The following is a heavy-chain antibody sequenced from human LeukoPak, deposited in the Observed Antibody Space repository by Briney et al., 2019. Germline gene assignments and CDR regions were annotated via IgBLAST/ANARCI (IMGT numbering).Heavy chain of an antibody. CDR2: VCHTGST. CDR3: AREMTYTGGWGPFDY. J-gene: IGHJ4*02. CDR1: GGSISGYC. D-gene: IGHD6-19*01. Sequence: SDTLSLTCTVSGGSISGYCWDWIRQPPGKGLEGIAYVCHTGSTNSNPSLKSRVTLSVDTSQNQFSLRLTSVTAADTAVYFCAREMTYTGGWGPFDYWGPGALLTVSS. V-gene: IGHV4-59*01.